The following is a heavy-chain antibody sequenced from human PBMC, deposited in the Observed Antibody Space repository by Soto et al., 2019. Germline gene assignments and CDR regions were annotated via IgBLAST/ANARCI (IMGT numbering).Heavy chain of an antibody. D-gene: IGHD3-3*01. CDR3: ARPTHYDFWSGYYRQNYYYYYGMDV. V-gene: IGHV1-69*01. J-gene: IGHJ6*02. CDR1: GGTFSSYA. Sequence: QVQLVQSGAEVKKPGSSVKVSCKASGGTFSSYAISWVRQAPGQGLEWMGGIIPIFGTANYAQKFQGRVTITADESTSTADMELSSLRSEDTAVYYCARPTHYDFWSGYYRQNYYYYYGMDVWGQGTTVTVSS. CDR2: IIPIFGTA.